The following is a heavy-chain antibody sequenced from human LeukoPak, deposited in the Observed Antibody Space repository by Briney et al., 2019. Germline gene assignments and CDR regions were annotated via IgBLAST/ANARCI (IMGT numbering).Heavy chain of an antibody. J-gene: IGHJ3*02. CDR2: IYYSGST. CDR3: ARVSYYYGSGSYYFAFDI. V-gene: IGHV4-59*01. D-gene: IGHD3-10*01. CDR1: GGSISSYY. Sequence: SETLSLTCTVSGGSISSYYWSWIRQPPGKGLEWIGYIYYSGSTNYNPSLKSRVTISVDTSKNQFSLKLSSVTAADTAVYYCARVSYYYGSGSYYFAFDIWGQGTMVTVSS.